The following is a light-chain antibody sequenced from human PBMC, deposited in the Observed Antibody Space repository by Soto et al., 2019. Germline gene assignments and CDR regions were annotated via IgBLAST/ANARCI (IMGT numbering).Light chain of an antibody. CDR3: AAWDDSLNGPV. V-gene: IGLV1-44*01. Sequence: QSVLTQPPSASGTPGQRVTISCSGSSSNIGSNTVNWYQQLPGTAPKLLIYSNNQRHSGFPVRLSGSKSGTSASLAISWLQYEDEADYYCAAWDDSLNGPVFGGGTKLTVL. CDR1: SSNIGSNT. J-gene: IGLJ3*02. CDR2: SNN.